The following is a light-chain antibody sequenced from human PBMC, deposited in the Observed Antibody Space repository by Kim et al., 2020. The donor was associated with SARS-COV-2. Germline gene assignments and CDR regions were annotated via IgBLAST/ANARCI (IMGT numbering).Light chain of an antibody. CDR2: AAS. CDR1: QSIDNY. V-gene: IGKV1-39*01. CDR3: QQSYITPT. J-gene: IGKJ4*01. Sequence: LSASRGDRVTITCRASQSIDNYLNWYQQKPGKAPKLLIYAASSLQSGVPSRFSGSGSGTDFTLTISSLQPEDFATYYCQQSYITPTFGGGTKLEI.